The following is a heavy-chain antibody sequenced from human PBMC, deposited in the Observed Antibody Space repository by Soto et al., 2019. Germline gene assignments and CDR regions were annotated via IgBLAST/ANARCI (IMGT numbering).Heavy chain of an antibody. CDR2: IYFNGNT. CDR3: ARQGSY. Sequence: QPQLQESGPGLVKPSETLSLTCNVSGVSISATSYYWGWIRQPPGKGLEWIGTIYFNGNTFYNPSLKSRLTISVDTSKTQISLRLTSVTVADTPVYYCARQGSYWGQGTLVAVSS. CDR1: GVSISATSYY. V-gene: IGHV4-39*01. J-gene: IGHJ4*02.